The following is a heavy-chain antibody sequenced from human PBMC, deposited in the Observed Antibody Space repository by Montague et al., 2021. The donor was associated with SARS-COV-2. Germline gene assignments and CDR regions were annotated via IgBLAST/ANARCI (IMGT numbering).Heavy chain of an antibody. CDR2: INQDETAK. V-gene: IGHV3-7*01. CDR1: GFTSGDYQ. Sequence: SLRLSCAASGFTSGDYQMTWVRQAPGKGLQWVADINQDETAKTYVDSVRGRFTISRDNAKNSLILQMNSLKDEATAVYYCARSPRGSGTGWLDYWGQGTLVTVSS. J-gene: IGHJ4*02. D-gene: IGHD3/OR15-3a*01. CDR3: ARSPRGSGTGWLDY.